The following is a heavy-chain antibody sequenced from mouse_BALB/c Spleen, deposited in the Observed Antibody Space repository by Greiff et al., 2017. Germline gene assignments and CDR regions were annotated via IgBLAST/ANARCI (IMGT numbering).Heavy chain of an antibody. J-gene: IGHJ3*01. V-gene: IGHV6-6*02. CDR3: TRLNYYGYEEWFAY. CDR1: GFTFSNYW. Sequence: EVQVVESGGGLVQPGGSMKLSCVASGFTFSNYWMNWVRQSPEKGLEWVAEIRLKSNNYATHYAESVKGRFTISRDDSKSSVYLQMNNLRAEDTGIYYCTRLNYYGYEEWFAYWGQGTLVTVSA. CDR2: IRLKSNNYAT. D-gene: IGHD1-2*01.